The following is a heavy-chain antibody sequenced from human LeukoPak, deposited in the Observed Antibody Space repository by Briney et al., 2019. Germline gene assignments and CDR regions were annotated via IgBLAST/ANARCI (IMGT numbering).Heavy chain of an antibody. Sequence: SETLSLTCTVSGGSISSYYWSWIRQPPGKGLEWIGYIYYSGSTNYNPSLKSRVTISVDTSKNQFSLTLSSVTAADTAVYYCARDSITMVRGVITYYFDYWGQGTLVTVSS. J-gene: IGHJ4*02. CDR3: ARDSITMVRGVITYYFDY. CDR1: GGSISSYY. V-gene: IGHV4-59*01. D-gene: IGHD3-10*01. CDR2: IYYSGST.